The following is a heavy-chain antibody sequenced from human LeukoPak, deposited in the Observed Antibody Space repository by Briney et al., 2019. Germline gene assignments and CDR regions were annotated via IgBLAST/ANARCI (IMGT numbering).Heavy chain of an antibody. V-gene: IGHV1-2*04. Sequence: WASVKVSCKASGGTFSSYAISWVRQAPGQGLEWMGWINCNSGGTNYAQEFQGWVTMTRDTSISTVYMELSRLRYDDTAVYYCARDSATVTTPYLDYWGQGTLVTVSS. CDR3: ARDSATVTTPYLDY. J-gene: IGHJ4*02. D-gene: IGHD4-17*01. CDR1: GGTFSSYA. CDR2: INCNSGGT.